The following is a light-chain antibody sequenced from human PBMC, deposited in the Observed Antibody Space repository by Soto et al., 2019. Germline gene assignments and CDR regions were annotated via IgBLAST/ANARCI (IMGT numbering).Light chain of an antibody. CDR1: QGISNL. V-gene: IGKV1-17*01. Sequence: DIQMTQSPSSLSASVGDRVTITCRASQGISNLLGWFQHKPGKAPKRLIYAASSLQGGVPSRFSGSGSGTEFPLTITSLQPEYFADYYCRQHNTYPYTFGQGTNLEIK. CDR3: RQHNTYPYT. CDR2: AAS. J-gene: IGKJ2*01.